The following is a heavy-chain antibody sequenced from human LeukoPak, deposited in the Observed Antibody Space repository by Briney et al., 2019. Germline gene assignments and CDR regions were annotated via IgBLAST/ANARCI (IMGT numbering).Heavy chain of an antibody. D-gene: IGHD1-26*01. CDR2: FDPEDGET. V-gene: IGHV1-24*01. J-gene: IGHJ4*02. CDR3: ATEGNSGSYTIRFDY. Sequence: ASVKVSCKVSGYTLTELSMHWVRQPPGKGLEWMGGFDPEDGETIYAQKFQGRVTMTEDTSTDTAYMELSSLRSEDTAVYYCATEGNSGSYTIRFDYWGQGTLVTVSS. CDR1: GYTLTELS.